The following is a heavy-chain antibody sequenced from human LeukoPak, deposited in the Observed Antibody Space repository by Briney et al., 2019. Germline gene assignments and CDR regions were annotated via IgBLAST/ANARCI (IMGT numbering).Heavy chain of an antibody. CDR1: AFTFSRYG. CDR2: IRYDGSNK. J-gene: IGHJ4*02. V-gene: IGHV3-30*02. Sequence: GGSLRLSCAASAFTFSRYGMHWVRQAPGKGLEWVAFIRYDGSNKQYADSVKGRFTISRDNSKNTLYLQMNSLRAEDTAVYYCARPRITMIVVDAYFDYWGQGTLVTVSS. CDR3: ARPRITMIVVDAYFDY. D-gene: IGHD3-22*01.